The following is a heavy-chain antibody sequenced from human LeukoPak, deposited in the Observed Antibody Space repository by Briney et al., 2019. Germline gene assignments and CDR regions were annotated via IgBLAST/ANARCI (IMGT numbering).Heavy chain of an antibody. J-gene: IGHJ4*02. Sequence: GGSLRLSCAASGFTFSSYGMHWVRQAPGKGLEWVAVISYDGSNKYYADSVKGRFTISRDNSKNTLYLQMNSLRAEDTAVYYCAKVVVAAAGTDFDYWGQGTLVTVSS. V-gene: IGHV3-30*18. CDR2: ISYDGSNK. CDR3: AKVVVAAAGTDFDY. D-gene: IGHD6-13*01. CDR1: GFTFSSYG.